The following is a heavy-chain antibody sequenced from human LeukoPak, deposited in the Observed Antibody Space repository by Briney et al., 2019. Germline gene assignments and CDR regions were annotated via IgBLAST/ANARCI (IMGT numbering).Heavy chain of an antibody. V-gene: IGHV5-51*01. J-gene: IGHJ5*02. CDR2: IYPGDSDT. CDR3: ARHGRVGSSWPYNWFDP. Sequence: GESLKISCKGSGYSFTSYWIGWVRQMPGKGLEWMGIIYPGDSDTRYSPSFQGQVTISADKSISTAYLQWSSLKASDTAMYYCARHGRVGSSWPYNWFDPWGQGTLVTVSS. D-gene: IGHD6-13*01. CDR1: GYSFTSYW.